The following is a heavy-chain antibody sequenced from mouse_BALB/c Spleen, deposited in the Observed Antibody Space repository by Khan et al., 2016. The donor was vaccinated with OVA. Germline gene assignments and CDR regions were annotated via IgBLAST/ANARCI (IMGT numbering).Heavy chain of an antibody. J-gene: IGHJ2*01. CDR2: ISYSGST. V-gene: IGHV3-2*02. Sequence: EVKLLESGPGLEKPSQSLSLSCTASGYSITSVCAWNWHRPSPGNILVWMGYISYSGSTRYNPDLKSRISITRDTSKNQFFLQLNSVTTDDTATYYCARSIMANWGQGTTLTVSS. CDR1: GYSITSVCA. CDR3: ARSIMAN.